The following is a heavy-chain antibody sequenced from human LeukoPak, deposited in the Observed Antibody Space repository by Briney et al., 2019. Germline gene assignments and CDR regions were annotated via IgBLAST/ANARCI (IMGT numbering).Heavy chain of an antibody. CDR3: ARDETGSGYSYGYGY. D-gene: IGHD5-18*01. Sequence: GGSLRLSCAASGFTFDDNGMSWGRQAPGKGLEWVSGINWNGGSTGYADSVKGRFTISRDNAKNSLYLQMNSLRAEDTALYYCARDETGSGYSYGYGYWGQGTLVTVSS. CDR1: GFTFDDNG. J-gene: IGHJ4*02. V-gene: IGHV3-20*04. CDR2: INWNGGST.